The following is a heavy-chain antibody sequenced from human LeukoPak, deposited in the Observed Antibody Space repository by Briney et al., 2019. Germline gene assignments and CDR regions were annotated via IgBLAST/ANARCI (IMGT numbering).Heavy chain of an antibody. CDR2: INGGGVNT. Sequence: GGSLRLSCAASGCTFSSYAMSWVRQAPGKGLEWVSTINGGGVNTHYADSVGGRFTISRDNSKNTLFLQMNSLRDEDTAVYYCAKDLYSNYGPADYWGQGNLVTVSS. V-gene: IGHV3-23*01. CDR3: AKDLYSNYGPADY. CDR1: GCTFSSYA. D-gene: IGHD4-11*01. J-gene: IGHJ4*02.